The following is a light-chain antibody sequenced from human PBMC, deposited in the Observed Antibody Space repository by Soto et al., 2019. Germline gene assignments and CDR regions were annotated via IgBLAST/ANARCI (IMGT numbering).Light chain of an antibody. CDR2: GAS. Sequence: EIVLTQSPATLSLSPGERATLSFRASQSVSSSYLAWYQQKPGQAPRLLIYGASSRATGIPDRFSGSGSGTDFTLTISSLQSEDSAVYYCQQYNNWPWTFGPGTKVDI. V-gene: IGKV3D-20*02. J-gene: IGKJ1*01. CDR3: QQYNNWPWT. CDR1: QSVSSSY.